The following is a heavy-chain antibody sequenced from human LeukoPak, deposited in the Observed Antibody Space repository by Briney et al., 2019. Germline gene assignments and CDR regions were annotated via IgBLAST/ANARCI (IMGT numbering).Heavy chain of an antibody. CDR3: ARQGYYGSGSPPSLYFDY. V-gene: IGHV3-30*03. CDR1: GFPFSSYA. D-gene: IGHD3-10*01. CDR2: TSSDLNVQ. Sequence: GSPVLSCAASGFPFSSYAMSRVRPAPGKGPEWVAVTSSDLNVQLYADSVKGRFTISRDNSRSTLYLQMNSLRPEDTGIYYCARQGYYGSGSPPSLYFDYWGQGTLVIVSS. J-gene: IGHJ4*02.